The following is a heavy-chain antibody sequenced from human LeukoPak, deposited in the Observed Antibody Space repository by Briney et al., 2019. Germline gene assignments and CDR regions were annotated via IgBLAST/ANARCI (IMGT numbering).Heavy chain of an antibody. CDR1: GFTFSSYS. V-gene: IGHV3-21*01. CDR3: ARENPALDILTGYYKGDAFDI. J-gene: IGHJ3*02. CDR2: ISSSSSYI. D-gene: IGHD3-9*01. Sequence: PGGSLRLSCAASGFTFSSYSMNWVRQAPGKGLEWVSSISSSSSYIYYADSVKGRFTISRDNAKNSLYLQMNSLRAEDTAVYYCARENPALDILTGYYKGDAFDIWGQGTMVTVSS.